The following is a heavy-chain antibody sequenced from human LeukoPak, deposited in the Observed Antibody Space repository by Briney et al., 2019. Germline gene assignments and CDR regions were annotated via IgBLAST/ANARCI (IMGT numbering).Heavy chain of an antibody. CDR2: ISGSGGSK. D-gene: IGHD2-15*01. Sequence: GGSLRLSCAASGFTFSSYAMSWVRQAPGKGLEWISAISGSGGSKYYADSVKGRFTISRDNAKNTLYLQMNSLRAEDTAVYYCAKHPVVAATVDYWGQGTLVTVSS. J-gene: IGHJ4*02. V-gene: IGHV3-23*01. CDR1: GFTFSSYA. CDR3: AKHPVVAATVDY.